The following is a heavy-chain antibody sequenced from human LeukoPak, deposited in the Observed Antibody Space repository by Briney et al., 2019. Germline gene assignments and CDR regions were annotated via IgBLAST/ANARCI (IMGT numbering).Heavy chain of an antibody. CDR1: GFSFNGYW. D-gene: IGHD2-2*01. J-gene: IGHJ4*02. Sequence: GGSLRLSCAASGFSFNGYWMRWVRQAPGKGLEWVANISPEGGDKYYKDSVKGRFTVSRDNAKDSLYLQMNSLRAEDTAVYFCARVQVAVQSVFDYFDYWGQGTLVTVSS. CDR2: ISPEGGDK. V-gene: IGHV3-7*01. CDR3: ARVQVAVQSVFDYFDY.